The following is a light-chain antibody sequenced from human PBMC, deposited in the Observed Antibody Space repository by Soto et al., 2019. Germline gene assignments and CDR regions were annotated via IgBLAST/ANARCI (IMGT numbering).Light chain of an antibody. J-gene: IGLJ2*01. CDR2: DDS. V-gene: IGLV3-21*02. CDR3: QVWDRTASVV. CDR1: KIATKG. Sequence: SYELTQPPSVSVAPGQTATLTCGGDKIATKGVHWYQQKPGQAPVVVVYDDSDRPSGIPERFSGSGSGNTATLTITRVEAGDEADYYCQVWDRTASVVFGGGTKVTVL.